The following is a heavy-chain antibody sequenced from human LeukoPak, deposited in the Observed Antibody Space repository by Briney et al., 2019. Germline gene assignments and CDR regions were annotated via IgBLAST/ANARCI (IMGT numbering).Heavy chain of an antibody. J-gene: IGHJ5*02. CDR1: GFIFSNDW. CDR3: AREGMAGPAEKWFDP. D-gene: IGHD6-13*01. CDR2: VKSKTDGGTT. V-gene: IGHV3-15*01. Sequence: GGSLRLSCAVSGFIFSNDWMNWVRQAPGKGLEWVGRVKSKTDGGTTDYAAPVKGRFTISRDDSRSTMYLQMNSLKTEDTAVYYCAREGMAGPAEKWFDPWGQGTLVTVSS.